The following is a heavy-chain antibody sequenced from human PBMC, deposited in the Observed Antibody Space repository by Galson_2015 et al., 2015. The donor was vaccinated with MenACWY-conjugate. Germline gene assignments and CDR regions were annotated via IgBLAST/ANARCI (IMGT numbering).Heavy chain of an antibody. CDR3: ARHPPGGRGMDV. V-gene: IGHV5-51*01. CDR1: GYIFTTYW. CDR2: ISPGDSNT. D-gene: IGHD1-26*01. J-gene: IGHJ6*02. Sequence: QSGAEVKKPGESLTISCTASGYIFTTYWIAWVRQMPGKGLEWMGLISPGDSNTRYSPSFQGQVTISADKSISTAYLQWSSLKASDTAMYYCARHPPGGRGMDVWGRGTTVTVSS.